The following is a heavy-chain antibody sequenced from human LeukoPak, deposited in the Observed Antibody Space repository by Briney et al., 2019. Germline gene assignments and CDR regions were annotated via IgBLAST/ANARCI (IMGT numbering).Heavy chain of an antibody. CDR3: ARAPDGYDFWSGPFDY. Sequence: ASVKVSCKASGYTFTNYGISWVRQAPGQGLEWMGWISAYSGKTNYAQNLQGRVTMTTDTSTSTAYMELRSLRSDATAVYYCARAPDGYDFWSGPFDYWGRGTLVTVSS. D-gene: IGHD3-3*01. V-gene: IGHV1-18*01. CDR2: ISAYSGKT. J-gene: IGHJ4*02. CDR1: GYTFTNYG.